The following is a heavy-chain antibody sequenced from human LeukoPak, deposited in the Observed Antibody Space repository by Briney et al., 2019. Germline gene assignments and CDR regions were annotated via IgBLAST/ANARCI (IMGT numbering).Heavy chain of an antibody. CDR2: IIPILGIA. CDR1: GGTFSSYA. D-gene: IGHD1-26*01. J-gene: IGHJ4*02. V-gene: IGHV1-69*04. CDR3: ARGSGSYHLPPNY. Sequence: GASVKVSCKASGGTFSSYAISWVRQAPGQGLEWMGRIIPILGIANYAQKFQGRVTITADKSTSTAYMELSSLRSEDTAVYYCARGSGSYHLPPNYWGQGTLVTVSS.